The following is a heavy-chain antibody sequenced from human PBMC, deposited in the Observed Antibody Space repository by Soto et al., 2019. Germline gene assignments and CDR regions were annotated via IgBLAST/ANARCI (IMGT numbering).Heavy chain of an antibody. CDR3: VTGYHSDY. D-gene: IGHD5-18*01. CDR1: GISTRSYW. CDR2: IKNDGSEK. J-gene: IGHJ4*02. Sequence: GGSLRLSCEASGISTRSYWIGWVRQAPGRGLEWVASIKNDGSEKYYMDSLKGRFTISRDNALNSLYLQMNSLRAEDTAVYFCVTGYHSDYWGQGTLVTVSS. V-gene: IGHV3-7*03.